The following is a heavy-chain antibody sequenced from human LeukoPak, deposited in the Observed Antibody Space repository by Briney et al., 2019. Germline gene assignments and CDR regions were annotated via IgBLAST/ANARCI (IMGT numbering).Heavy chain of an antibody. Sequence: SETLSLTCTVSGGSISSGGYYWSWIRQHPGKGQEWIGYIYYSGSTYYNPSLKSRVTISVDTSKNQFSLKLSSVTAADTAVYYCARVELVVVVAATLGSAFDYWGQGTLVTVSS. CDR1: GGSISSGGYY. V-gene: IGHV4-31*03. CDR3: ARVELVVVVAATLGSAFDY. D-gene: IGHD2-15*01. J-gene: IGHJ4*02. CDR2: IYYSGST.